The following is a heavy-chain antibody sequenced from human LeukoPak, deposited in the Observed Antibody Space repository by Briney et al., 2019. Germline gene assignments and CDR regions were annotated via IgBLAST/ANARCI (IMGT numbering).Heavy chain of an antibody. J-gene: IGHJ4*02. CDR2: IKQDGSEK. CDR1: GFTFSSNY. Sequence: GGSLRLSCAASGFTFSSNYMSWVRQAPGQGLEWVGNIKQDGSEKFYVDSVKGRFTISRDNAKNSLYLQMNSLRAEDTAVYYCARDSYGSFDQWGQGTLVSVSS. D-gene: IGHD3-10*01. CDR3: ARDSYGSFDQ. V-gene: IGHV3-7*05.